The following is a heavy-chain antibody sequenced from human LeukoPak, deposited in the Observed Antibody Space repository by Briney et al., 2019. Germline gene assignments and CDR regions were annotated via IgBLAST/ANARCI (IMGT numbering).Heavy chain of an antibody. D-gene: IGHD6-19*01. V-gene: IGHV3-30*18. CDR2: ISYDGRDN. J-gene: IGHJ3*02. CDR1: GITFSSYG. Sequence: GRTLRLSCASSGITFSSYGMHLIRQAPAKRLDKVALISYDGRDNCYADPVRGRFTTSRDNSKNSLYLQMNSLRAEDTAVYYCAKGLNPQWLYDAFDIWGQGTMVTVSS. CDR3: AKGLNPQWLYDAFDI.